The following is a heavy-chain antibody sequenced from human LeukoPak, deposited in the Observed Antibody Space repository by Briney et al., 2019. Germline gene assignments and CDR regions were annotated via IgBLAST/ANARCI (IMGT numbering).Heavy chain of an antibody. D-gene: IGHD4-11*01. Sequence: GGSLRLSCAASGFTFSSYAMSWVRQAPGKGLEWVSAISGSGGSTYYADSVKGRFTISRDSSKNTLYLQMNSLRPEDTAIYYCARHYSNGYPTGYFDYWGQGALVTVSS. J-gene: IGHJ4*02. CDR1: GFTFSSYA. CDR2: ISGSGGST. V-gene: IGHV3-23*01. CDR3: ARHYSNGYPTGYFDY.